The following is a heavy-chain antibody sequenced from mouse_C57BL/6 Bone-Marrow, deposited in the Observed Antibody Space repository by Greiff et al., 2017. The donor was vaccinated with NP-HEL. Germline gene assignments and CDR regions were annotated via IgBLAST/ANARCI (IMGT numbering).Heavy chain of an antibody. CDR2: IDPSDSYT. J-gene: IGHJ3*01. CDR1: GYTFTSYW. Sequence: QVQLQQPGAELVKPGASVKLSCKASGYTFTSYWMQWVKQRPGQGLEWIGEIDPSDSYTNYNQKFKGKATLTVDTSSSTAYMQLSSLTSEDSAVYYCARQVYYYGSAYWGQGTLVTVSA. D-gene: IGHD1-1*01. CDR3: ARQVYYYGSAY. V-gene: IGHV1-50*01.